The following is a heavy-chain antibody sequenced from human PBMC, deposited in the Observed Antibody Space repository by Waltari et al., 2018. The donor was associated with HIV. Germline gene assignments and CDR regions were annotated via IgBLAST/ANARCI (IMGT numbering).Heavy chain of an antibody. CDR1: GYTFTGYY. Sequence: QVQLVQSGAEVKKPGASVKVSCKASGYTFTGYYMHWVRQAPGQGLEWMGRINPNSGGTNYAQQFQGRVTSTRDTSISTAYMELSRLRSDDTAVYYCAREGARMTTMIYYYYGMDVWGQGTTVTVSS. CDR3: AREGARMTTMIYYYYGMDV. CDR2: INPNSGGT. J-gene: IGHJ6*02. D-gene: IGHD4-4*01. V-gene: IGHV1-2*01.